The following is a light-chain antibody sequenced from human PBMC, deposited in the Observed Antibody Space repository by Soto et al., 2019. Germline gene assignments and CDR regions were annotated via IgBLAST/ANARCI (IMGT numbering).Light chain of an antibody. CDR3: CSYAGSSTYVL. Sequence: QAVVTQPASVSGSPGQSITISCTGTSSDVGSYNLVSWYQQHPGKAPKLMIYEVSKRPSGVSSRFSGSKSGNTASLTISGLQAEDEADYYCCSYAGSSTYVLFGGGTKLTVL. J-gene: IGLJ2*01. CDR2: EVS. V-gene: IGLV2-23*02. CDR1: SSDVGSYNL.